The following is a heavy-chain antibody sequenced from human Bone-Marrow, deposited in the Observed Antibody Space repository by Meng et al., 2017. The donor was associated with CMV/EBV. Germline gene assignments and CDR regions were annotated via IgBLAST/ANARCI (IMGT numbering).Heavy chain of an antibody. CDR3: SRAGFSSSSGRVMSYYYYGMDV. CDR1: GFTFSSYA. Sequence: VGSLRLSCAASGFTFSSYAMHWVRQAPGKGLEWVAVISYDGSNKYYADSVKGRFTISRDNSKNTLYLQMNSLRAEDTAVYYCSRAGFSSSSGRVMSYYYYGMDVWGQGTTVTVSS. J-gene: IGHJ6*02. CDR2: ISYDGSNK. D-gene: IGHD6-6*01. V-gene: IGHV3-30-3*01.